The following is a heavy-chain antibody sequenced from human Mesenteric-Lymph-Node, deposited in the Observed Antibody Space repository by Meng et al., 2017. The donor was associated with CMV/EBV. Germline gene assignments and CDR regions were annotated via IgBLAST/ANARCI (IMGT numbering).Heavy chain of an antibody. J-gene: IGHJ6*02. CDR3: ARPYSTTSPYYYGMDV. CDR2: IYPGASDT. D-gene: IGHD2/OR15-2a*01. V-gene: IGHV5-51*01. Sequence: GGSLRLSCKGSGYSFSNYWIGWVRQMPGKGLEWMGIIYPGASDTRYSPSFQGQVTISADKSISTAYLQWSRLKASDTAMYYCARPYSTTSPYYYGMDVWGQGTTVTVSS. CDR1: GYSFSNYW.